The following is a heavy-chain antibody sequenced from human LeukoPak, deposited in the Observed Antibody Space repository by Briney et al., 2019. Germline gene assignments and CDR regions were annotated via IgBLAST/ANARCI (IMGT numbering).Heavy chain of an antibody. CDR3: ATKGSSSDYYGIDV. V-gene: IGHV1-18*01. Sequence: ASVKVSCKTSGYTFTSYGVTWVRQAPGQGLEWMAYISPNNGKTNYARNLQGRVTMTTDASTSTAYLELRSLISDDTAVYYCATKGSSSDYYGIDVWGQGTSVTVSS. CDR1: GYTFTSYG. D-gene: IGHD6-6*01. J-gene: IGHJ6*02. CDR2: ISPNNGKT.